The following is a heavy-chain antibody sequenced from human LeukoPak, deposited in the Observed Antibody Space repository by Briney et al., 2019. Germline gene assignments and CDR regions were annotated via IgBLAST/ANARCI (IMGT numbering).Heavy chain of an antibody. D-gene: IGHD3-16*01. CDR1: GFTFSSYT. J-gene: IGHJ6*04. CDR3: ARDSYDYVWGSYTFHV. CDR2: ISTSSIYI. Sequence: GGSLRLSCAASGFTFSSYTMNWVRQAPGKGLEWVSYISTSSIYIYYADSLKGRFTISRDNAKNSLYLQMNSLRAEDTAVYYCARDSYDYVWGSYTFHVWGKGTTVTVSS. V-gene: IGHV3-21*01.